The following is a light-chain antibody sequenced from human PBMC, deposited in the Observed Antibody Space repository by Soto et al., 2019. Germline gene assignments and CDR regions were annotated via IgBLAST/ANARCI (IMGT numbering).Light chain of an antibody. J-gene: IGLJ2*01. CDR2: EVS. V-gene: IGLV2-8*01. Sequence: QSALTQPPFASGSPGQSVTISCTGTSSDVGGYNYVSWYQQHPGKAPKLMIYEVSKRPSGVPDRFSGSKSGNTASLTVSGLQAEDEDDYYCSSYAGSNNFVFGGGTKVTVL. CDR1: SSDVGGYNY. CDR3: SSYAGSNNFV.